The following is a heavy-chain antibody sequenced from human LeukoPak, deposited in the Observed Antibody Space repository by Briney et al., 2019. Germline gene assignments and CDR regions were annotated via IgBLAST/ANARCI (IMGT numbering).Heavy chain of an antibody. J-gene: IGHJ4*02. Sequence: SETLSLTCTVSGGSISSYYWSWIRQPPGKGLEWIGYIYYSGSTNYNPSLKSRVTISVDTSKNQFSLKLSSVTAADTAVYYCARHQSGSGIDYWDQGTLVTVSS. D-gene: IGHD3-10*01. CDR2: IYYSGST. V-gene: IGHV4-59*08. CDR3: ARHQSGSGIDY. CDR1: GGSISSYY.